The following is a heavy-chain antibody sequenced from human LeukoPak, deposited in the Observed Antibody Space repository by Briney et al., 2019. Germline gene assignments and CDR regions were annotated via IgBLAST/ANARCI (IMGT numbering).Heavy chain of an antibody. D-gene: IGHD3-22*01. Sequence: GGSLRLSCAASGFTFSDYYMSWIRQAPGKGLEWVPYISSSSSYTNYADSVKGRFTISRDNAKNSLYLQMNSLRAEDTAVYYCARAYYYDSSGSPDYWGQGTLVTVSS. CDR2: ISSSSSYT. V-gene: IGHV3-11*03. J-gene: IGHJ4*02. CDR1: GFTFSDYY. CDR3: ARAYYYDSSGSPDY.